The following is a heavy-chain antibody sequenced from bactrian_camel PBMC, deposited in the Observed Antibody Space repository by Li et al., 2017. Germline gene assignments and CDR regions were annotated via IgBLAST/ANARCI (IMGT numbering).Heavy chain of an antibody. CDR1: GSIINYA. CDR3: AADRWLWRASFVKRDYAL. CDR2: VDRYDGP. Sequence: VQLVESGGGSVQAGGSLRFSCAASGSIINYAMGWFRQAPGKEREGVALVDRYDGPTYTDAVKGRFTISRDNANNAVYLQMNSLKPEDTAMYYCAADRWLWRASFVKRDYALWGQGTQVTVS. J-gene: IGHJ4*01. D-gene: IGHD4*01. V-gene: IGHV3S53*01.